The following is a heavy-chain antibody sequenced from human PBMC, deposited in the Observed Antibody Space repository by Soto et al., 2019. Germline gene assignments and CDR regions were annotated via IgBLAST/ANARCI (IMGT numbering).Heavy chain of an antibody. CDR2: IIPIFGTA. D-gene: IGHD2-15*01. CDR1: GGTFSSYA. V-gene: IGHV1-69*14. Sequence: QVQLVQSGAEVKKPGSSVKVSCKASGGTFSSYAISWVRQAPGQGLEWMGGIIPIFGTANYAQKFQGRVTTTADKSTSTAYMERSSLRSEDTAVYYCARGPDGSTGWYYFDYWGQGTLVTVSS. J-gene: IGHJ4*02. CDR3: ARGPDGSTGWYYFDY.